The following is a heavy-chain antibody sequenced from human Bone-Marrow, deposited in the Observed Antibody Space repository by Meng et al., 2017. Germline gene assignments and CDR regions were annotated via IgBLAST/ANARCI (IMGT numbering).Heavy chain of an antibody. D-gene: IGHD2-15*01. J-gene: IGHJ6*02. CDR3: ARDEGYCSGGSCSRYYYYGMDV. CDR1: VYTFTGYY. CDR2: INPNSGGT. Sequence: ASVKVSCKASVYTFTGYYMHWVRQAPGQGLEWMGWINPNSGGTNYAQKFQGRVTMTRDTSISTAYMELSRLRSDDTAVYYCARDEGYCSGGSCSRYYYYGMDVWGQGTTVTVSS. V-gene: IGHV1-2*02.